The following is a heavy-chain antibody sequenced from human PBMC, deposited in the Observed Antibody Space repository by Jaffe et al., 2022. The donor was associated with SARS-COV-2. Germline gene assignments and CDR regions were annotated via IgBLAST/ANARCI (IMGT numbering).Heavy chain of an antibody. CDR2: IIPILGIA. J-gene: IGHJ5*02. CDR3: ARDLYIVVVPAALRYNWFDP. V-gene: IGHV1-69*08. Sequence: QVQLVQSGAEVKKPGSSVKVSCKASGGTFSSYTISWVRQAPGQGLEWMGRIIPILGIANYAQKFQGRVTITADKSTSTAYMELSSLRSEDTAVYYCARDLYIVVVPAALRYNWFDPWGQGTLVTVSS. CDR1: GGTFSSYT. D-gene: IGHD2-2*01.